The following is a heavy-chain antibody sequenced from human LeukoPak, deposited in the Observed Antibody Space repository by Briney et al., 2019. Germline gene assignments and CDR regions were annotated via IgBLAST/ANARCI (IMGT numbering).Heavy chain of an antibody. V-gene: IGHV3-11*01. CDR2: ISTRGSTI. J-gene: IGHJ4*02. Sequence: GGSLRLSCAASGFTFSHYYMSWIRQAPGKGLEWVSYISTRGSTIFYADSVKGRFTISRDNAKNSLYLQMNSLRAEDTAIYYCARGYFDYWGQGTLVTVSS. CDR1: GFTFSHYY. CDR3: ARGYFDY. D-gene: IGHD1-14*01.